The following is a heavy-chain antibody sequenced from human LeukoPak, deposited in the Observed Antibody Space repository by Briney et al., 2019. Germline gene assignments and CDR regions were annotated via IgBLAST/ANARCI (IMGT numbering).Heavy chain of an antibody. V-gene: IGHV3-15*07. J-gene: IGHJ4*02. CDR2: IKSKTDGETR. Sequence: PGGSLRLSCAASGFTFNNAWMNWVRQAPGKGLEWVGRIKSKTDGETRDYAAPVKGRFTISRDDSKNTLYLRMNSLKTEDTAMYYCATDYGDYLFDSWGQGTLVTVSS. D-gene: IGHD4-17*01. CDR1: GFTFNNAW. CDR3: ATDYGDYLFDS.